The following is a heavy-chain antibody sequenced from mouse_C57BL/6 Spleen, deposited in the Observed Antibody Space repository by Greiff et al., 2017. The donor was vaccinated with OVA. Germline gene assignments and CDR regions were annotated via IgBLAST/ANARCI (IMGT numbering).Heavy chain of an antibody. CDR1: GYTFTSYG. V-gene: IGHV1-81*01. CDR2: IYPRSGNT. J-gene: IGHJ2*01. D-gene: IGHD2-4*01. CDR3: ARWGGYDYDSFDD. Sequence: QVQLQQSGAELARPGASVKLSCKASGYTFTSYGISWVKQRTGQGLEWIGEIYPRSGNTYYNEKFKGKATLTADKSSSTAYMELRSLTSEDSAVYFGARWGGYDYDSFDDWGQGTTLTVSS.